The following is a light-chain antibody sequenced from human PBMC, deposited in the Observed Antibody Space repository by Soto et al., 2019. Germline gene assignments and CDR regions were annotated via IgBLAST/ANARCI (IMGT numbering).Light chain of an antibody. CDR3: QQYFDVPFT. Sequence: DIVMTQSPDSLAVSLAERSTMNCKCSRSVLYKSNNKSYLAWYQQKPGQAPKLLIYGASTRESGVPERFSGSGSGTDFTLTISSLEPEDVAFYWCQQYFDVPFTFGGGTKVDIK. V-gene: IGKV4-1*01. CDR2: GAS. J-gene: IGKJ4*01. CDR1: RSVLYKSNNKSY.